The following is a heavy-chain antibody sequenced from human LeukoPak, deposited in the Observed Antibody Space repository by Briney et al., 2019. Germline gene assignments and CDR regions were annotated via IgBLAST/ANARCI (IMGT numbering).Heavy chain of an antibody. CDR3: ARESLQERGYSYGREDWFDP. CDR2: KSHSGST. Sequence: SETLSLTCTVSGDSISGYYWSWIRQPPGKGLEWIAYKSHSGSTNYNPSLKSRVTISVDTSKNQFSLKLSSVTAADTAVYYCARESLQERGYSYGREDWFDPWGQGTLVTVSS. CDR1: GDSISGYY. D-gene: IGHD5-18*01. V-gene: IGHV4-59*01. J-gene: IGHJ5*02.